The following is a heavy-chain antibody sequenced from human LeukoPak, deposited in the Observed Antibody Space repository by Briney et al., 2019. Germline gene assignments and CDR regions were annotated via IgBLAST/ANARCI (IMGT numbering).Heavy chain of an antibody. CDR2: IYYSGST. CDR1: GGSISSYY. D-gene: IGHD3-22*01. Sequence: KPSETLSLTCTVSGGSISSYYWSWIRQPPGKGLEWIGYIYYSGSTNYNPSLKSRVTISVDTSKNQFSLELSSVTAADTAVYYCARGPRYDSSGYLHYYYYMDVWGKGTTVTVSS. CDR3: ARGPRYDSSGYLHYYYYMDV. V-gene: IGHV4-59*01. J-gene: IGHJ6*03.